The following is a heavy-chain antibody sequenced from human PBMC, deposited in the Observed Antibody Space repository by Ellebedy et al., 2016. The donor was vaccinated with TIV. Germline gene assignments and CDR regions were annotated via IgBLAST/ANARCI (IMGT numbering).Heavy chain of an antibody. CDR2: IEDAGTET. Sequence: PGGSLRLSCAASGFTFKNYWMTWVRQAPGKGLEWVASIEDAGTETYSVDSAEGRFIISRDNAKNSLYLRINNPRDEDTAVYYCAGRGSRYWHFDLWGRGTQVIVSS. D-gene: IGHD1-1*01. CDR1: GFTFKNYW. CDR3: AGRGSRYWHFDL. V-gene: IGHV3-7*03. J-gene: IGHJ2*01.